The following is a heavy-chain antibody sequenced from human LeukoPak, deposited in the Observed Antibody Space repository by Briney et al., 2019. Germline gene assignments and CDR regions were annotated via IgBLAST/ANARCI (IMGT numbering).Heavy chain of an antibody. CDR1: GISFSDSY. V-gene: IGHV3-11*01. J-gene: IGHJ4*02. D-gene: IGHD2-8*01. CDR2: ISGSGSDI. CDR3: STDARPLIY. Sequence: GGSLRLSCVVSGISFSDSYWTWLRQTPGKGLEWLAYISGSGSDIYYADSVQGRFTISRDNAKNSVYLQMNSLRPEDTALYYCSTDARPLIYWGQGTLVTVSS.